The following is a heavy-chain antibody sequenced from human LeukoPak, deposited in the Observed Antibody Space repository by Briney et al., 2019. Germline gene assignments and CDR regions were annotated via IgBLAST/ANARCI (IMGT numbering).Heavy chain of an antibody. CDR1: GGSISSYY. CDR3: ARRSSVQTYYYYYGMDV. CDR2: IYTSGNT. V-gene: IGHV4-4*07. J-gene: IGHJ6*02. Sequence: SETLSLTCTVSGGSISSYYWSWIRQPAGKGLEWIGRIYTSGNTNYNPSLKSRVTMSLDTSKNQFSLKLSSVTAADTAVYYCARRSSVQTYYYYYGMDVWGQGTTVTVSS.